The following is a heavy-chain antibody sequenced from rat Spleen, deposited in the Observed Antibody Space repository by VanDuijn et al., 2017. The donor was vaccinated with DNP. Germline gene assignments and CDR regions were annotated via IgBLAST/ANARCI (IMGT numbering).Heavy chain of an antibody. V-gene: IGHV5-27*01. CDR3: ATRFAY. Sequence: EVQLVESGGGLVQPGRSLKLSCAASGFTFSSYDMAWVRQTPTKGLEWVTSISTSGGSTYYGDSVKGRFTISRDNAKSTLYLQMDSLRSEDTATYYCATRFAYWGQGTLVTVSS. J-gene: IGHJ3*01. CDR2: ISTSGGST. CDR1: GFTFSSYD.